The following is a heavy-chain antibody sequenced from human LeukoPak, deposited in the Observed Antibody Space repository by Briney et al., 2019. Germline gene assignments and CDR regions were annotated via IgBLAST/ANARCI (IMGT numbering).Heavy chain of an antibody. CDR1: GGSISSGTYY. CDR3: ATNKTMVTTAGLFDP. Sequence: SETLSLTCAVSGGSISSGTYYWAWIRQSPGKGLERIGSIYNSASTYYNPSFKSRVTLSVDTSRNQFSLNLRSVTAADTGMYYCATNKTMVTTAGLFDPWGQGTLVIVSS. V-gene: IGHV4-39*01. CDR2: IYNSAST. J-gene: IGHJ5*02. D-gene: IGHD4-17*01.